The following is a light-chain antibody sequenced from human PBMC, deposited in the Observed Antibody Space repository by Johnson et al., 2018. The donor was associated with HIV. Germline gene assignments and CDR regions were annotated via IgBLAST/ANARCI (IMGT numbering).Light chain of an antibody. Sequence: QSVLTQPPSVSAAPGQKVTISCSGSSYNIGNNYVSWYQQLPGTAPKLLIHDTDERPPGIPDRFSGSKSGTSATLGITGLLTGDEAEYYCGTWDISLSAGGVFGPGTKVTVL. CDR2: DTD. J-gene: IGLJ1*01. CDR1: SYNIGNNY. V-gene: IGLV1-51*01. CDR3: GTWDISLSAGGV.